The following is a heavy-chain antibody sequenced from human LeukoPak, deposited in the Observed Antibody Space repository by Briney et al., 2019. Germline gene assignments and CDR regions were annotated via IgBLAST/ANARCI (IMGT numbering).Heavy chain of an antibody. D-gene: IGHD3-3*01. CDR3: ARVNYYFWSGYYNGDYYYYYYMDV. V-gene: IGHV4-59*01. J-gene: IGHJ6*03. CDR2: IYYSGST. CDR1: GGSISSYY. Sequence: PSETLSLTCTVSGGSISSYYWSWIRQPPGKGLEWIGYIYYSGSTNYNPSLKSRVTISVDTSKNQFSLKLSSVTAADTAVYYCARVNYYFWSGYYNGDYYYYYYMDVWGKGTTVTVSS.